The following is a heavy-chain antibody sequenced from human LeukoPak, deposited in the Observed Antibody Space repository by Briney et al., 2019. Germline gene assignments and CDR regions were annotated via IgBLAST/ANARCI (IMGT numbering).Heavy chain of an antibody. D-gene: IGHD2-15*01. CDR3: ARADRGRFDP. CDR1: GGSFSGYY. V-gene: IGHV4-34*01. Sequence: SETLSLTCAVYGGSFSGYYWSWIRQPPWKGLEWIGEINHSGSTNYNPSLKSRVTISVDTSKNQFSLKLSSVTAADTAVYYCARADRGRFDPWGQGTLVTVSS. J-gene: IGHJ5*02. CDR2: INHSGST.